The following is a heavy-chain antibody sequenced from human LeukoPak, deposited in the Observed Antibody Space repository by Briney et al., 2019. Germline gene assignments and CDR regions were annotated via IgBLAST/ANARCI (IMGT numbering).Heavy chain of an antibody. J-gene: IGHJ4*02. CDR3: ASRDGYNYVFDY. CDR2: IYYSGST. CDR1: GGSISSHY. V-gene: IGHV4-59*11. Sequence: PSETLSLTCTVSGGSISSHYWSWIRQPPGKGLEWIGYIYYSGSTNYNPSLKSRVTISVDTSKNQFSLKLSSVTAADTAVYYCASRDGYNYVFDYWGQGTLVTVSS. D-gene: IGHD5-24*01.